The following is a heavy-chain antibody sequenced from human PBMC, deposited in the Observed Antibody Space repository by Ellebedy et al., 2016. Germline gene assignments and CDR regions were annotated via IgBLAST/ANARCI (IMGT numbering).Heavy chain of an antibody. D-gene: IGHD1-26*01. CDR1: GFTFSSYG. CDR2: ISYDGSNK. V-gene: IGHV3-30*18. Sequence: GGSLRLSCAASGFTFSSYGMHWVRQAPGKGLEWVAVISYDGSNKYYADSVKGRFTISRGNSKNTLYLQMNSLRAEDTAVYYCAKDGGSGSPFDYWGQGTLVTVSS. J-gene: IGHJ4*02. CDR3: AKDGGSGSPFDY.